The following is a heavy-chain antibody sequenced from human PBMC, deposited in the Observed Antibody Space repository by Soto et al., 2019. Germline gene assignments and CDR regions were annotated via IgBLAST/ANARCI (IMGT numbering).Heavy chain of an antibody. D-gene: IGHD5-12*01. V-gene: IGHV3-21*01. CDR2: ISSSSSYI. CDR3: ERERHSGYDLFDY. CDR1: GFTFSSYS. J-gene: IGHJ4*02. Sequence: EVQLVESGGGLVKPGGSLRLSCAASGFTFSSYSMNWFRQAPGKGLEWVSSISSSSSYIYYEDSVKGRFTISRDNAKNSLYLQMNSLRAEDTAVYYCERERHSGYDLFDYWGQGTLVTVSS.